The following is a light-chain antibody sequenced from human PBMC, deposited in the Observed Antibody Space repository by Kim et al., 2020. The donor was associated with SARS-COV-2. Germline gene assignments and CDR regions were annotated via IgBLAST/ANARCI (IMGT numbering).Light chain of an antibody. CDR3: AAWDDGLRGD. V-gene: IGLV1-44*01. Sequence: PGQRVTKSFSGSNSNIGRKTINGYQQRPRTAPKLLIYSNNQRPSGLPDRFSGSKSGTSTSLAISALQSEDEADYYCAAWDDGLRGDFGTGTKVTVL. J-gene: IGLJ1*01. CDR2: SNN. CDR1: NSNIGRKT.